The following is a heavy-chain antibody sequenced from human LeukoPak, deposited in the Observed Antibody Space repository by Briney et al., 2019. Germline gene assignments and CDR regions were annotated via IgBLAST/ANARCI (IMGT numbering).Heavy chain of an antibody. CDR1: GFNFSTFS. V-gene: IGHV3-21*06. D-gene: IGHD5-24*01. Sequence: PLGSLRLSCKGPGFNFSTFSLNWIRQAPGKGLEWVASISYSSTFIDYADSVKGRFTISRDNTQSSVFLQMNSLRDDDSAAYFCARGGDGYNSYLDFWGQGTLLSVSS. CDR3: ARGGDGYNSYLDF. CDR2: ISYSSTFI. J-gene: IGHJ4*02.